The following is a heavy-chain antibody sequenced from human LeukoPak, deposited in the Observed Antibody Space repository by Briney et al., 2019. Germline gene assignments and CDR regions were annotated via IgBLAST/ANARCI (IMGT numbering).Heavy chain of an antibody. CDR2: ISYDGSNE. V-gene: IGHV3-30*18. CDR1: GFTFSSFW. Sequence: AGGSLRLSCAASGFTFSSFWMSWVRQAPGKGLEWVAVISYDGSNEYYGDSVKGRFTIYRDNSKNTLYLQMNSLREYDTAVYYCAKSLGVYDGFSYASDYYYGMDVWGEGTTVSVSS. CDR3: AKSLGVYDGFSYASDYYYGMDV. D-gene: IGHD5-18*01. J-gene: IGHJ6*04.